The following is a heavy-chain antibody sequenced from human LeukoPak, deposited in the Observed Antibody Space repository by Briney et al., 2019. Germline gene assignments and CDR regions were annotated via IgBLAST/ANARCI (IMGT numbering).Heavy chain of an antibody. J-gene: IGHJ4*02. CDR1: GASIKTYY. V-gene: IGHV4-59*12. CDR2: IHYSGYT. Sequence: KPSETLSLNCTVSGASIKTYYWSWVRQPPGKELEYIGYIHYSGYTDSSPSLKSRVTFSLDTSRNQFSLKLSSVTAADTAVYYCARLAPLYCSGSTCYHPLDFWGQGTLVTVSS. D-gene: IGHD2-15*01. CDR3: ARLAPLYCSGSTCYHPLDF.